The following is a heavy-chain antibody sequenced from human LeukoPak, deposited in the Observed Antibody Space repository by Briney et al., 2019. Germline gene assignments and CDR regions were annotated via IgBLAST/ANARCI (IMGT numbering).Heavy chain of an antibody. CDR1: GGSISSYY. CDR3: ASLQFTEYFQH. CDR2: IYYSGST. J-gene: IGHJ1*01. D-gene: IGHD5-24*01. Sequence: SETLSLTCTVSGGSISSYYWSWVRQPPGKGLEWIGYIYYSGSTNYNPSLKSRVTISVDTSKNRFSLKLSSVTAADTAVYYCASLQFTEYFQHWGQGTLVTVSS. V-gene: IGHV4-59*01.